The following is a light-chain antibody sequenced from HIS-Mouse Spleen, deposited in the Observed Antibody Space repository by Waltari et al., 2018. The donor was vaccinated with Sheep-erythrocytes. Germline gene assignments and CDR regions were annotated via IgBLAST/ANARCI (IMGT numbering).Light chain of an antibody. J-gene: IGLJ3*02. CDR1: SRDGGGSNY. CDR3: SSYAGSNNWV. V-gene: IGLV2-8*01. Sequence: QSALTQPPSPSGSPGQSVTISCTGSSRDGGGSNYVSLYQQHPAKAPKLMIYEVSTRPSGVPDRFSGSKSGNTASLTVSGLQAEDEADYYCSSYAGSNNWVFGGGTKLTVL. CDR2: EVS.